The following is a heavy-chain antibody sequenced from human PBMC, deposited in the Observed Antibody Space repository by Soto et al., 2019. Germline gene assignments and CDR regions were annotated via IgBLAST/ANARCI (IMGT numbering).Heavy chain of an antibody. V-gene: IGHV3-48*01. D-gene: IGHD5-12*01. J-gene: IGHJ5*01. Sequence: PGGSLRLSCAASGFTFSSYSMNWVRQAPGKGLEWVSYISSSSSTIYYADSVKGRFTISRDNAKNSLYLQMNSLRAEDTAVYYCARVYIVATTINLFDSWGQGSLVTVSS. CDR1: GFTFSSYS. CDR3: ARVYIVATTINLFDS. CDR2: ISSSSSTI.